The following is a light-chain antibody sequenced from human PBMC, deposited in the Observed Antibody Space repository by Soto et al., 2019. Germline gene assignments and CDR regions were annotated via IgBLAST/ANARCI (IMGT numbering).Light chain of an antibody. CDR1: EDVGSN. CDR3: QQYNQWPSWT. CDR2: GAS. J-gene: IGKJ1*01. Sequence: EIVMTQSPATLSVSPGERATLSCRASEDVGSNLAWYQQKVGQVPRLVIYGASSRATGIPARFSASGSGTEFNLTISSLQSEDFAIYYCQQYNQWPSWTFGQGTKVDI. V-gene: IGKV3-15*01.